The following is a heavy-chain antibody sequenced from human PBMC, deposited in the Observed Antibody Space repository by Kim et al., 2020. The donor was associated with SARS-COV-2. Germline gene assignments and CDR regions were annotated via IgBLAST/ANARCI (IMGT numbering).Heavy chain of an antibody. Sequence: GGSLRLSCAASGFTFSSYAMHWVRQAPGKGLEWVAVISYDGSNKYYADSVKGRFTISRDNSKNTLYLQMNSLRAEDTAVYYCATYGSGSYSTPRFDYWGQGTLVTVSS. J-gene: IGHJ4*02. CDR3: ATYGSGSYSTPRFDY. CDR2: ISYDGSNK. V-gene: IGHV3-30*04. CDR1: GFTFSSYA. D-gene: IGHD3-10*01.